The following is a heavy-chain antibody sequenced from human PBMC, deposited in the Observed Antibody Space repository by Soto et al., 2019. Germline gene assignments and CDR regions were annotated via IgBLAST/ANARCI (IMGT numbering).Heavy chain of an antibody. CDR3: ARLGRFLEWVKPPPYGMDV. Sequence: GESLKISCKGSGYSFTSYWIGWVRQMPGKGLEWMGIIYPGDSDTRYSPSFQGQVTISADKSISTAYLQWSSLKASDTAMYYWARLGRFLEWVKPPPYGMDVWGQGTTVTVSS. CDR1: GYSFTSYW. J-gene: IGHJ6*02. CDR2: IYPGDSDT. D-gene: IGHD3-3*01. V-gene: IGHV5-51*01.